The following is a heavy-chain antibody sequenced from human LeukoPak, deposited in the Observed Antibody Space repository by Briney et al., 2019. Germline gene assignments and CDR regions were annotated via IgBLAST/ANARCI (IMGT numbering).Heavy chain of an antibody. Sequence: GASVKVSCKASGYTFTSYDINWVRQATGQGLEWMGWMNPNSGNTGYAQKFQGRVTMTRNTSISTAYMELSSLRSEDTAVYYCARSNYDILTGYLNWYFDLWGRGTLVTVSS. D-gene: IGHD3-9*01. J-gene: IGHJ2*01. V-gene: IGHV1-8*01. CDR2: MNPNSGNT. CDR3: ARSNYDILTGYLNWYFDL. CDR1: GYTFTSYD.